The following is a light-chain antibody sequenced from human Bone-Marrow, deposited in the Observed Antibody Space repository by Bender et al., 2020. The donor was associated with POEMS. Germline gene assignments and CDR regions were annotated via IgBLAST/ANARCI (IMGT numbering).Light chain of an antibody. CDR1: SSNIGAHA. CDR3: AVWDDSLNGWV. V-gene: IGLV1-44*01. J-gene: IGLJ3*02. CDR2: SSH. Sequence: QSVLTQPPSASGIPGQRVTISCSGGSSNIGAHAVNWYQHLPGTAPKLLIYSSHRRPSEVPDRFSGSSAGTSASLAISGLQSEEEADDYGAVWDDSLNGWVFGGGTKLTVL.